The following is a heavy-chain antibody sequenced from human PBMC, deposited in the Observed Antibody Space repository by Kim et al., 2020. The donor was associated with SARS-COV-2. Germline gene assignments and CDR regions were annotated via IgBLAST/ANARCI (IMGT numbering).Heavy chain of an antibody. V-gene: IGHV3-9*01. CDR2: ISWNSGSI. D-gene: IGHD3-22*01. J-gene: IGHJ3*02. CDR3: AKGPRRYYYDSSGYDAGLKAFDI. CDR1: GFTFDDYA. Sequence: SLRLSCAASGFTFDDYAMHWVRQAPGKGLEWVSGISWNSGSIGYADSVKGRFTISRDNAKNSLYLQMNSLRAEDTALYYCAKGPRRYYYDSSGYDAGLKAFDIWGQGTMVTVSS.